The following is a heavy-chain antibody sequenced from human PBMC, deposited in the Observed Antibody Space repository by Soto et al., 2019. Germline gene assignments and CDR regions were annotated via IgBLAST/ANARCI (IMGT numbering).Heavy chain of an antibody. CDR1: GGTFSSYA. V-gene: IGHV1-69*06. D-gene: IGHD6-13*01. Sequence: SVKVSCKASGGTFSSYAISWVRQAPGQGLEWMGGIIPIFGTANYAQKFQGRVTITADKSTSTAYMELSSLRSEDTAVYYRARDLGIAAAGTGRWSLNWFDPWGQGTLVTVSS. CDR3: ARDLGIAAAGTGRWSLNWFDP. J-gene: IGHJ5*02. CDR2: IIPIFGTA.